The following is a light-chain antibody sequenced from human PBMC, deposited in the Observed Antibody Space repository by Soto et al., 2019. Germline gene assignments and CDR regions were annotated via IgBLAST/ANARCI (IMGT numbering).Light chain of an antibody. V-gene: IGLV2-14*01. Sequence: QSALTQPASVSGSPEQSITISCTGTSSDVGGYNYVSWYQQHPGKAPKLMIYDVNTRPSGVSNRFSGSKSGNTASLTISGLQAEDEADYYCSSYTSSISFGGGTKVTVL. CDR2: DVN. CDR3: SSYTSSIS. CDR1: SSDVGGYNY. J-gene: IGLJ2*01.